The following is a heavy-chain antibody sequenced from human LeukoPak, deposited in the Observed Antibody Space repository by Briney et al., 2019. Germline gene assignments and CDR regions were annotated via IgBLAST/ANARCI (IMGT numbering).Heavy chain of an antibody. J-gene: IGHJ4*02. CDR3: ARDITMVRGVSFDY. CDR2: IYYSGST. D-gene: IGHD3-10*01. Sequence: SETLSLTCTVSGGSISSSSYYWGWIRQPPGKGLEWIGSIYYSGSTYYNPSLKSRVTISVDTSKNQFSLKLSSVTAADTAVYYCARDITMVRGVSFDYWGQGTLVTVSS. CDR1: GGSISSSSYY. V-gene: IGHV4-39*07.